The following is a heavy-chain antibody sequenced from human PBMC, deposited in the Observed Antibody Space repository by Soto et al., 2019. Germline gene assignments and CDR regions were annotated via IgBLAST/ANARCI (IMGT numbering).Heavy chain of an antibody. CDR2: ISYDGSNK. CDR1: GFTFSSYG. CDR3: AKDLTHYGGTTHFDY. D-gene: IGHD4-17*01. J-gene: IGHJ4*02. Sequence: VQLVESGGGVVQPGRSLRLSCAASGFTFSSYGMHWVRQAPGKGLEWVAVISYDGSNKYYADSVKGRFTISRDNSKNTLYLQMNSLRAEDTAVYYCAKDLTHYGGTTHFDYWGQGTLVTVSS. V-gene: IGHV3-30*18.